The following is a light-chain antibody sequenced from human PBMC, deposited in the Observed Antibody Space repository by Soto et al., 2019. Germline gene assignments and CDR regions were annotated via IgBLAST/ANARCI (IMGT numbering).Light chain of an antibody. CDR3: AAWDDSLTGRV. CDR1: NSNIGTYT. J-gene: IGLJ3*02. V-gene: IGLV1-44*01. Sequence: QSVLTQPPSASGTPGQRVTISCSGGNSNIGTYTVNWYQQLPGTAPKLLIYNNNERPSGVPDRFSGSKSGTSASLAISGLQSEDEADYYCAAWDDSLTGRVFGGGPKLTVL. CDR2: NNN.